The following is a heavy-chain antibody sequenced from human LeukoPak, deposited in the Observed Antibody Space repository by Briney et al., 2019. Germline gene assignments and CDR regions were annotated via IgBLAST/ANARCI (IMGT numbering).Heavy chain of an antibody. CDR2: IRGKANSYAT. CDR1: GVTFSGSA. V-gene: IGHV3-73*01. Sequence: GRSLRLSCAASGVTFSGSAMHWARQASRNGMEWVGRIRGKANSYATAYAASVKGRFNISRDDSKNTAYLQMNSLKTEDTAVYYCTRLAHSSDIVVVPAATYLYGMDVWGQGTTVTVSS. D-gene: IGHD2-2*01. CDR3: TRLAHSSDIVVVPAATYLYGMDV. J-gene: IGHJ6*02.